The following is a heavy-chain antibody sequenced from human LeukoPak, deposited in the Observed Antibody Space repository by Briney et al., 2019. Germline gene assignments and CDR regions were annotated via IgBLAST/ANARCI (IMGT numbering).Heavy chain of an antibody. CDR1: GGSINNYY. V-gene: IGHV4-59*08. J-gene: IGHJ4*02. D-gene: IGHD5-18*01. Sequence: SETLSLTCAISGGSINNYYWSWIRQPPGKELEWIGYIYYSGTTNYSPSLNSRVNISLDTAKNQFSLRLSSVTAADTAVYYCARQTAKNVDTARFDSWGQGTLVTVSS. CDR2: IYYSGTT. CDR3: ARQTAKNVDTARFDS.